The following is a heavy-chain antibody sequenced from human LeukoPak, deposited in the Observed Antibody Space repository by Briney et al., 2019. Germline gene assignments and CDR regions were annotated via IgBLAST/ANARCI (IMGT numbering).Heavy chain of an antibody. D-gene: IGHD1-26*01. J-gene: IGHJ3*02. V-gene: IGHV3-33*01. CDR1: GFTFSTYG. CDR2: IWYDGSNK. CDR3: ARVEWELLGAFDI. Sequence: PGRSLRLSCGASGFTFSTYGMHWVRQAPGKGLEWVAVIWYDGSNKYYADSVKGRFTISRDNSKNTLYLQMNSLRAEDTAVYYCARVEWELLGAFDIWGQGTMVTVSS.